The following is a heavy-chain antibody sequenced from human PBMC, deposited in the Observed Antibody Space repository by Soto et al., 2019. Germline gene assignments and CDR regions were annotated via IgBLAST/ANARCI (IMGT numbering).Heavy chain of an antibody. Sequence: EVQLVESGGGLVQPGESLRLSCAASGFNFSPYWMHWVRQVPGKGLEWISHIGGGGSVTIYADSMKGRFTISRDDAKNTLYLQMNSLRSEDTAVYYCVIDRGSPDSFDRWGQGTMVTVSS. CDR3: VIDRGSPDSFDR. J-gene: IGHJ3*02. D-gene: IGHD3-10*01. CDR2: IGGGGSVT. V-gene: IGHV3-74*01. CDR1: GFNFSPYW.